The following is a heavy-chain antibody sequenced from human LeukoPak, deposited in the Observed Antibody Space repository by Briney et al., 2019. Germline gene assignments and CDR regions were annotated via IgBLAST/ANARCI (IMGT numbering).Heavy chain of an antibody. J-gene: IGHJ4*02. V-gene: IGHV3-30*04. CDR1: GFSFSGYA. D-gene: IGHD5-12*01. CDR2: ISCNGRRK. CDR3: AKDDDWLRFEH. Sequence: GGSLRLSCVASGFSFSGYAIHWVRQAPGKGLEWVALISCNGRRKEYADSVKGRFTISRDNSNHMLYLQMNSLIAEDTAIYYCAKDDDWLRFEHWGRGTPVSVSS.